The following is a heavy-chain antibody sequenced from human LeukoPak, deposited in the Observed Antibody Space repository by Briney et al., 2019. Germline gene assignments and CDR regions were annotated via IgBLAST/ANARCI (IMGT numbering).Heavy chain of an antibody. D-gene: IGHD3-22*01. Sequence: ASVKVSCKASGYTFTSYDINWVRQATGQGLEWMGWMNPNSGNTGYAQKFQGRVTMTRNTSISTAYMGLSSLRSEDTAVYYCARGPPPTYYYDSSGNQDYYYGMDVWGQGTTVTVSS. CDR3: ARGPPPTYYYDSSGNQDYYYGMDV. V-gene: IGHV1-8*01. CDR1: GYTFTSYD. CDR2: MNPNSGNT. J-gene: IGHJ6*02.